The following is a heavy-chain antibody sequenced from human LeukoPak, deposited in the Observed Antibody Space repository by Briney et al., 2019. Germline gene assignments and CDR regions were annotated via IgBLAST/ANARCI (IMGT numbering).Heavy chain of an antibody. D-gene: IGHD3-10*02. CDR1: GYTFTSYD. CDR3: ARDVRSTDAFDI. Sequence: ASVKVSCKASGYTFTSYDINWVRQATGQGLEWMGWINPYSGDTKYGQKFQGRVTMTWDTSIRTAYMEVRLRSDDTAMYYCARDVRSTDAFDIWGQGTEVTVSS. V-gene: IGHV1-2*02. CDR2: INPYSGDT. J-gene: IGHJ3*02.